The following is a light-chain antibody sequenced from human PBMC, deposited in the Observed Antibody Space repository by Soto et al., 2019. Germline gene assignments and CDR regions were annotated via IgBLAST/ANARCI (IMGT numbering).Light chain of an antibody. Sequence: EIVLTQSPGTLSLSAGESATLLCRASHFVSSRNLAWYQQKPGQTPRLLIYAASTRATGVPARFSGSGSGTEFTLTINSLQSEDFAVYYCQHYHSWPLTFGGGTKVDI. CDR2: AAS. J-gene: IGKJ4*01. CDR3: QHYHSWPLT. V-gene: IGKV3-15*01. CDR1: HFVSSRN.